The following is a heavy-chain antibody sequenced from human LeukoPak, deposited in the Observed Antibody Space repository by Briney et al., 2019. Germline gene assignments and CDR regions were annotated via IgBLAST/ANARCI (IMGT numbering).Heavy chain of an antibody. V-gene: IGHV1-18*01. Sequence: ASVKVSCNTSGYTFTSYGISWVRQAPGQGREYMGWINTYNGHTNYAQKLQGRVTVTTDTSTSTAYLELRSLRSDDTAVYYCARDGPRGYFQHWGQGTLITVSS. CDR1: GYTFTSYG. J-gene: IGHJ1*01. CDR2: INTYNGHT. D-gene: IGHD1-14*01. CDR3: ARDGPRGYFQH.